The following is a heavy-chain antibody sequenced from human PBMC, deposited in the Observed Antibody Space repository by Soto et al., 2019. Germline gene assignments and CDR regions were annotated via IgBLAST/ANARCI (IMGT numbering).Heavy chain of an antibody. V-gene: IGHV1-58*01. CDR1: GFTFTSSA. D-gene: IGHD5-18*01. Sequence: QMQLVQSGPEVKKPGTSVKVSCKASGFTFTSSAVQWVRQARGQRLEWIGWIVVGSGNTNYAQKFQERVTITRDMSTSTADMELSSLRSEDTAVYYCAAGIQPYYFDYWGQGTLVTVSS. J-gene: IGHJ4*02. CDR2: IVVGSGNT. CDR3: AAGIQPYYFDY.